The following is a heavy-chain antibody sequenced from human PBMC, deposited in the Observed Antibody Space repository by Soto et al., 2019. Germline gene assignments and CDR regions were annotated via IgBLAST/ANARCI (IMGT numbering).Heavy chain of an antibody. Sequence: GGSLRLSCAASGFSFSISPMHWVRQAPGKGPEWVAPISYDGTNKFYADSVKGRFTISRDTSNSTLYLQVGSLRPEDAAVYYCARDPKTSGGQHWAFNYFDSWGQGTLVTVSS. D-gene: IGHD7-27*01. CDR1: GFSFSISP. CDR2: ISYDGTNK. V-gene: IGHV3-30-3*01. J-gene: IGHJ4*02. CDR3: ARDPKTSGGQHWAFNYFDS.